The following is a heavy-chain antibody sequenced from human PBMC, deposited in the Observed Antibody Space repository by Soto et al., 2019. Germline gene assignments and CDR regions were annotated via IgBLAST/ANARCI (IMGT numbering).Heavy chain of an antibody. J-gene: IGHJ6*03. Sequence: PSETLSLTCAVYGGSFSGYYWSWIRQPPGKGLEWIGEINHSGSTNYNPSLKSRVTISVDTSKNQFSLKLSSVTAADTAVYYCARLGEQQLVLFGVHYYYYYMDVWGKGTTVTVS. D-gene: IGHD6-13*01. V-gene: IGHV4-34*01. CDR2: INHSGST. CDR1: GGSFSGYY. CDR3: ARLGEQQLVLFGVHYYYYYMDV.